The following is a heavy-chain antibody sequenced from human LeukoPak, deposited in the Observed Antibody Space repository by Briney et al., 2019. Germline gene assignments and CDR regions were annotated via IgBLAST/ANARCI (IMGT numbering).Heavy chain of an antibody. Sequence: PSETLSLTCAVYGGSFSGYYWSWIRHPPRKGLEWIGEIIHSGSTNYNPSLKSRVTISVDTSKNQVPLKVSSVTAADTGVYYCARGISPKGMGGRRFDYWGQGTLVTVCS. CDR1: GGSFSGYY. V-gene: IGHV4-34*01. J-gene: IGHJ4*02. D-gene: IGHD1-26*01. CDR2: IIHSGST. CDR3: ARGISPKGMGGRRFDY.